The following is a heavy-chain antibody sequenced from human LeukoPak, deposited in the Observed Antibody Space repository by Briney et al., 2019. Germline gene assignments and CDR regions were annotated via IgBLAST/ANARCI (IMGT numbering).Heavy chain of an antibody. CDR3: ARGSYRYEDRGLGP. D-gene: IGHD3-16*02. J-gene: IGHJ5*02. Sequence: GGSLRLSCAASGFTFSSYAMSWVRQAPGKGLEWVSAISDSGAHTYYTDSVKGRYTISRDNSKNTLHLQMNSLRAEDTAVYYCARGSYRYEDRGLGPWGQGTQVTVSS. CDR2: ISDSGAHT. CDR1: GFTFSSYA. V-gene: IGHV3-23*01.